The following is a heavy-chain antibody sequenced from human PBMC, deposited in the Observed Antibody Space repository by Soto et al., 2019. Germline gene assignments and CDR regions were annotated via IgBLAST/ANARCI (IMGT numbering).Heavy chain of an antibody. D-gene: IGHD3-10*01. Sequence: ETLSLTGTVSGGSISSYYWSWIRQPPGKGLEWIGYIYYSGSTNYNPSLKSRVTISVDTSKNQFSLKLSSVTAADTAVYYCAREMGAKWWFGASVGWYSGLDVRGKGTTV. CDR3: AREMGAKWWFGASVGWYSGLDV. V-gene: IGHV4-59*01. CDR2: IYYSGST. J-gene: IGHJ6*01. CDR1: GGSISSYY.